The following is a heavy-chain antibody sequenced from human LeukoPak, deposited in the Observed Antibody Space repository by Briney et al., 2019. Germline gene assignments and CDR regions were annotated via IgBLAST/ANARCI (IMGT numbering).Heavy chain of an antibody. CDR1: GYTFTGYY. Sequence: ASVKVSCKASGYTFTGYYMHWVRQAPGQGLEWMGWINPNSGGTKYAQKFQGRVTMTRDTSISTAYMELSRLRSDDTAVYYCAKDQVVVPAATRYYYYGMDVWGHGTTVTVSS. CDR3: AKDQVVVPAATRYYYYGMDV. J-gene: IGHJ6*02. CDR2: INPNSGGT. D-gene: IGHD2-2*01. V-gene: IGHV1-2*02.